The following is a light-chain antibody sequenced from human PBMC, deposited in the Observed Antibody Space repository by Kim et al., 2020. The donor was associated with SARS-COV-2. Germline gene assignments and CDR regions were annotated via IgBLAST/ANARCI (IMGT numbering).Light chain of an antibody. CDR2: AAS. CDR1: EDVKIN. J-gene: IGKJ2*01. Sequence: SPREGSLLSGRAREDVKINAAWYQQHPGQAPRLLIYAASTRATGIPVRFSGGGSETEFTLTISSLRSEDAEVYYCQQYDKWPPAYTFGQGTKLEI. CDR3: QQYDKWPPAYT. V-gene: IGKV3-15*01.